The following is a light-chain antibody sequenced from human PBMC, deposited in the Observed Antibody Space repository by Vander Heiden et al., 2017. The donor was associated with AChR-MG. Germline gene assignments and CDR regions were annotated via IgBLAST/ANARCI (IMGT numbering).Light chain of an antibody. CDR1: QSISSY. CDR2: AAS. CDR3: QQSYSTPWT. J-gene: IGKJ1*01. V-gene: IGKV1-39*01. Sequence: IPCRASQSISSYLTWYQQKPGKAPKLLYYAASSLQSGVPSRFSGSGSGTYFTITISRLQPEDFATYYWQQSYSTPWTFGQGTKLEIK.